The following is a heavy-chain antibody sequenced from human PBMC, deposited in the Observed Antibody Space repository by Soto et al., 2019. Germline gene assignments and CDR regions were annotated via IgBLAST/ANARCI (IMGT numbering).Heavy chain of an antibody. CDR2: IYPGDSGT. V-gene: IGHV5-51*01. CDR3: ARHADYGDYVGY. D-gene: IGHD4-17*01. J-gene: IGHJ4*02. Sequence: QLPGKGLEWMGIIYPGDSGTRYSPSFQGQVTISADKSISTAYLQWSSLKASDTAMYYCARHADYGDYVGYWGQGTLVTVSS.